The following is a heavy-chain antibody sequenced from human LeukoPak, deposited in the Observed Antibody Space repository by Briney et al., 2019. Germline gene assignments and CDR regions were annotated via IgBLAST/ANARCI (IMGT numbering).Heavy chain of an antibody. J-gene: IGHJ6*04. CDR3: AELGITMIGGV. CDR1: GFIFSDYV. D-gene: IGHD3-10*02. CDR2: ITASGDRT. V-gene: IGHV3-23*01. Sequence: GGSLRLSCTASGFIFSDYVMIWVRQAPGKGLEWVSGITASGDRTYYADSVKGRFTTSRDNAKNSLYLQMNSLRAEDTAVYYCAELGITMIGGVWGKGTTVTISS.